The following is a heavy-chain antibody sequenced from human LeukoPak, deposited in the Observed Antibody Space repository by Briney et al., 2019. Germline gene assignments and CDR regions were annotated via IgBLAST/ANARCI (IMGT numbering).Heavy chain of an antibody. CDR1: GFNFSTYS. Sequence: GGSLRLSCAASGFNFSTYSIDWVRQAPGKGLEWVSYISSSSSNIYHADSVKGRFTISRDNAKNSLHLQMNSLRAEDTAVYYCARVGRSGWTVDYWGQGTLVTVSS. CDR2: ISSSSSNI. V-gene: IGHV3-48*04. D-gene: IGHD6-19*01. J-gene: IGHJ4*02. CDR3: ARVGRSGWTVDY.